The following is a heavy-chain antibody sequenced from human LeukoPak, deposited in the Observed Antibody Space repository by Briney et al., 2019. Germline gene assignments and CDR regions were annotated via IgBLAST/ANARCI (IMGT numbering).Heavy chain of an antibody. J-gene: IGHJ4*02. CDR2: ISSSSNYI. CDR3: ARDLTDDFWGGYHFDY. V-gene: IGHV3-21*01. CDR1: GFTFDNYC. Sequence: PGGSLRLSCSASGFTFDNYCMNWVRQAPGKGPEWVSSISSSSNYIYYADSVKGRFTISRDNAKNSLYLQMNSLRAEDTAVYYCARDLTDDFWGGYHFDYWGQGTLVTVSS. D-gene: IGHD3-3*01.